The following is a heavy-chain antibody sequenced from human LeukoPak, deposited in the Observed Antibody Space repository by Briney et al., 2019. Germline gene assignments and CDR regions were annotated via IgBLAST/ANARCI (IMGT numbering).Heavy chain of an antibody. CDR1: GYTFSNFD. CDR2: INPNNGDT. D-gene: IGHD2-15*01. J-gene: IGHJ5*01. CDR3: ARGPTRDRRDLNWFAS. V-gene: IGHV1-8*03. Sequence: ASVKVSCKASGYTFSNFDINWVRQATGQRLEWMGWINPNNGDTGYARKFQGRVTFTRNTPLSTVYMEVDSLTSEDTAVYYCARGPTRDRRDLNWFASWGQGTLVTVSS.